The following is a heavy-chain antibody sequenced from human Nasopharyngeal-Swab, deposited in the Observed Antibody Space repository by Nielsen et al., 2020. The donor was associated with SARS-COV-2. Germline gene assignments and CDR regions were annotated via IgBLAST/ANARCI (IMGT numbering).Heavy chain of an antibody. CDR2: IWYDGSYK. D-gene: IGHD5-24*01. CDR1: GFTFSSYG. V-gene: IGHV3-33*01. Sequence: GESLKISCPVSGFTFSSYGMHWVRQAPGKGLEWVAVIWYDGSYKYYGDSVKGRFTISRDNSKNTLYLEMNNLRVEDTAVYFCARDRVGWLQLSPDAFDIWGQGTMVTVSS. CDR3: ARDRVGWLQLSPDAFDI. J-gene: IGHJ3*02.